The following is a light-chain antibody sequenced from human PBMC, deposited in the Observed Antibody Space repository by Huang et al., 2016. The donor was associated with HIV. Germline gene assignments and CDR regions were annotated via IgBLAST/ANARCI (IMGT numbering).Light chain of an antibody. J-gene: IGKJ2*01. Sequence: ETVMTQSPATLSVFRGERATLSCRASQSISNNLAGYQQKPGQPPRLVIYGAVITATDFPTRFSGSGSGTEFTLTSNRLQSEDFAVYYCQQYNDWPITFGQGTKVEIK. CDR3: QQYNDWPIT. CDR1: QSISNN. CDR2: GAV. V-gene: IGKV3-15*01.